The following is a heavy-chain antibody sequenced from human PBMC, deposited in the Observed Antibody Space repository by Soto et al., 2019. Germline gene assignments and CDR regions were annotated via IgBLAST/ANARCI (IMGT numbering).Heavy chain of an antibody. D-gene: IGHD2-15*01. Sequence: SETLSLTCTVSGGSISSYYWSWIRQPPGKGLEWIGYIYYSGSTNYNPSLKSRFTISVDTSKNQFSLKLSSVTAADTAVYYCARFEVVAATLDYWGQGTLVTVSS. J-gene: IGHJ4*02. CDR3: ARFEVVAATLDY. CDR2: IYYSGST. CDR1: GGSISSYY. V-gene: IGHV4-59*01.